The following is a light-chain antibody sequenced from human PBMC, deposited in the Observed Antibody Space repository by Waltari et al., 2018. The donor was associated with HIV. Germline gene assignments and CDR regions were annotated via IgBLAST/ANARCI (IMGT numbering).Light chain of an antibody. Sequence: IQITQSQSSLSASVGDRVTITCRASQSISSYLNWYQQKPGKAPKRLIYAASSLQSGVPSRFSGSGSGTDFTLTISSLQPEDFATYYCQQSYSTPLAFGPGTKVDNK. CDR2: AAS. J-gene: IGKJ3*01. CDR3: QQSYSTPLA. CDR1: QSISSY. V-gene: IGKV1-39*01.